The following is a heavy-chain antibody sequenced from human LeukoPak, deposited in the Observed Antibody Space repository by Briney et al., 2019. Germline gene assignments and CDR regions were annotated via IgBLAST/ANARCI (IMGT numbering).Heavy chain of an antibody. CDR3: ARSPWADY. J-gene: IGHJ4*02. V-gene: IGHV3-9*01. CDR2: ISWNSGSI. Sequence: GRSLRLSCAASGFTFDDYAMHWVRQAPGKGLEWVSGISWNSGSIGYADSVKGRFTISRDNAKNTLYLQMNSLRAEDTAVYYCARSPWADYWGQGTLVTVSS. CDR1: GFTFDDYA.